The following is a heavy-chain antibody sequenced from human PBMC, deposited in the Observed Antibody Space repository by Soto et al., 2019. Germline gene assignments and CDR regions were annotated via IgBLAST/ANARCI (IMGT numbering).Heavy chain of an antibody. D-gene: IGHD6-6*01. Sequence: GGSLGLSCAASGFTFSSYAMSWVRQAPGKGLEWVSAISGSGGSTYYADSVKGRFTISRDNSKNTLYLQMNSLRAEDTAVYYCAKDLKREGFIAARGSRGWNWFDPWGQGTLVTVSS. CDR1: GFTFSSYA. CDR2: ISGSGGST. J-gene: IGHJ5*02. CDR3: AKDLKREGFIAARGSRGWNWFDP. V-gene: IGHV3-23*01.